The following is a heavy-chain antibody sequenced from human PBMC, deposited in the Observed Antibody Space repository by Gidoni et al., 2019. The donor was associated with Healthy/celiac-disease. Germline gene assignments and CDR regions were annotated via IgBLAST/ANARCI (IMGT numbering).Heavy chain of an antibody. CDR3: ASYDSSGYYPMYYFDY. J-gene: IGHJ4*02. Sequence: QVQLVQSGDEVKKPGSSVKVSCRASGGNFSSYAISWVRQAPGQGLEWLGGIIPIFGTANYAQKFQGRVTIPADESTSTAYMELSSLRSEDTSVYYCASYDSSGYYPMYYFDYWGQGTLVTVSS. CDR2: IIPIFGTA. D-gene: IGHD3-22*01. CDR1: GGNFSSYA. V-gene: IGHV1-69*01.